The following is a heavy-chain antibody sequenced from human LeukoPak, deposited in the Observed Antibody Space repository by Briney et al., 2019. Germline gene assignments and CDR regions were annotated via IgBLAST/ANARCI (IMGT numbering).Heavy chain of an antibody. V-gene: IGHV3-21*01. J-gene: IGHJ3*02. D-gene: IGHD1-26*01. CDR3: ASWELRARWAFDI. CDR1: GFTFSSYS. CDR2: ISSSSSYI. Sequence: GGSLRLSCAASGFTFSSYSMNWVRQAPGKGLEWVSSISSSSSYIYYADSVKGRFTISRDNAKNSLYLQMNSLRAEDTAVYYCASWELRARWAFDIWGQGTMVTVSS.